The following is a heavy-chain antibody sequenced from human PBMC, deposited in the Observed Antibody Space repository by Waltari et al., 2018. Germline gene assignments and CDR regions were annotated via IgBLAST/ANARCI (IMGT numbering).Heavy chain of an antibody. Sequence: QVQLVQSGAEVKKPGASVKVSCKAFGYTFSDYYMHWVRQAPGQGLEWMGWINPNSESTKYVQKFQGRVTLTRDTSINTVYMELSSLRSDDTALYYCARDGSFDFWGQGTLVTVSS. CDR2: INPNSEST. CDR3: ARDGSFDF. CDR1: GYTFSDYY. V-gene: IGHV1-2*02. J-gene: IGHJ4*02.